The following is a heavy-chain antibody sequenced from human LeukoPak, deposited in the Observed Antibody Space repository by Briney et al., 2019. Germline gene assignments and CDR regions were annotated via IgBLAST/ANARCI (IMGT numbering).Heavy chain of an antibody. CDR3: AKDMGSGSHKGFLDY. CDR1: GFTFTDAW. V-gene: IGHV3-15*01. D-gene: IGHD1-26*01. J-gene: IGHJ4*02. CDR2: IKSKGSGGTT. Sequence: GGSLRLSCAASGFTFTDAWVGWVRQAPGKGLEWVGRIKSKGSGGTTDYAAPVKGRFAISRDDSKHTLYLQINSLQSEDTAVYYCAKDMGSGSHKGFLDYGGQGPLVTVSS.